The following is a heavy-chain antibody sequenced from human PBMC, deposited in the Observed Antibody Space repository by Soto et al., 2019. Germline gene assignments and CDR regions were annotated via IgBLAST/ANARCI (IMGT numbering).Heavy chain of an antibody. Sequence: GASVKVSCKAPGYTFTGYYMHWVRQAPGQGLEWMGWINPNSGGTNYAQKFQGWVTMTRDTSISTAYMELSRLRSDDTAVYYCARAVLWDTAMVGFDYWGQGTLVTVSS. CDR2: INPNSGGT. CDR1: GYTFTGYY. V-gene: IGHV1-2*04. D-gene: IGHD5-18*01. J-gene: IGHJ4*02. CDR3: ARAVLWDTAMVGFDY.